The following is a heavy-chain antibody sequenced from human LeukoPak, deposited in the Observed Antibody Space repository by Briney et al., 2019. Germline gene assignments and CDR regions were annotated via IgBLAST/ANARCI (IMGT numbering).Heavy chain of an antibody. D-gene: IGHD3-3*01. V-gene: IGHV3-66*02. CDR1: GFTVSSNY. CDR3: ARDLTYYDFWSGYYTPGHYSMDV. J-gene: IGHJ6*02. CDR2: IYSGGST. Sequence: GGSLRLSCAASGFTVSSNYMSWVRQAPGKGLEWVSVIYSGGSTYYADSVKGRFTISRDNSKNTLYLQMNSLRAEDTAVYYCARDLTYYDFWSGYYTPGHYSMDVWGQGTTVTVSS.